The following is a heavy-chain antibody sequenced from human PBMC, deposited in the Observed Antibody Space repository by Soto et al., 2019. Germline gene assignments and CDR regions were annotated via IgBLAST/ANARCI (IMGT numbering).Heavy chain of an antibody. V-gene: IGHV3-15*01. CDR2: IKSKTDGGTT. J-gene: IGHJ6*02. CDR3: TTDPPRIAVAGLSYYGMDV. CDR1: GFTFSNAW. D-gene: IGHD6-19*01. Sequence: PGGSLRLSCAASGFTFSNAWMSWVRQAPGKGLEWVGRIKSKTDGGTTDYAAPVKGRFTISRDDSKNTLYLQMNSLKTEDTAVYYCTTDPPRIAVAGLSYYGMDVWGQGTTVTV.